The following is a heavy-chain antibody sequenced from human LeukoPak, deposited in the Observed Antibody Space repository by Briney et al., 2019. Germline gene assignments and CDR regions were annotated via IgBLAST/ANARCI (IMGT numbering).Heavy chain of an antibody. CDR1: GGSFSGYY. CDR3: ARGRAYYDFWSGYYPRWFDP. Sequence: SETLSLACAVYGGSFSGYYWSWIRQPPGKGLEWIGEINHSGSTNYDPSLKSRVTISVDTSKNQFSLKLSSVTAADTAVYYCARGRAYYDFWSGYYPRWFDPWGQGTLVTVSS. D-gene: IGHD3-3*01. J-gene: IGHJ5*02. CDR2: INHSGST. V-gene: IGHV4-34*01.